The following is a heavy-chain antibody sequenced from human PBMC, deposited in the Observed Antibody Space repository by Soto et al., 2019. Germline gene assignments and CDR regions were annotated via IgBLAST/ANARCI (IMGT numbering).Heavy chain of an antibody. V-gene: IGHV4-30-2*01. CDR3: ASLARVLRYFDWSYPRDGFDY. Sequence: PSETLSLTCAVSGGSISSGGYSWSWIRQPPGKGLEWIGYIYHSGSTCYNPSLKSRVTMSADRSKNQFSLKLSSVTAADTAVYYCASLARVLRYFDWSYPRDGFDYWGQGTLVTVSS. D-gene: IGHD3-9*01. J-gene: IGHJ4*02. CDR2: IYHSGST. CDR1: GGSISSGGYS.